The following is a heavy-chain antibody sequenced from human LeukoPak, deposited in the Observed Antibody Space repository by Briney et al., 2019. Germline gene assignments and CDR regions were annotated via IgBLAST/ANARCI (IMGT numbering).Heavy chain of an antibody. Sequence: ASVKVSCKASGYTFTSYDINWVRQATGQGLEWMGWMNPNSGNTGYAQKFQGRVTMTRNTSISTAYMELSSLRSEDTAVYYCARDGRLVRGAFLLFWGQGTLVTVSS. CDR3: ARDGRLVRGAFLLF. CDR1: GYTFTSYD. D-gene: IGHD3-10*01. V-gene: IGHV1-8*01. CDR2: MNPNSGNT. J-gene: IGHJ4*02.